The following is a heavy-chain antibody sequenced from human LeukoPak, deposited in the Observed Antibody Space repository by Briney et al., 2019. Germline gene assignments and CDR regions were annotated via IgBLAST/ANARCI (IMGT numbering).Heavy chain of an antibody. CDR1: GYTFTGYY. J-gene: IGHJ6*03. CDR3: ARSQSDYDSSGYEYYYYVDV. D-gene: IGHD3-22*01. CDR2: INPNSGGT. V-gene: IGHV1-2*02. Sequence: ASVKVSCKASGYTFTGYYMHWVRQAPGQGLEWMGWINPNSGGTNYAQKFQGRVTMTRDTSISTAYMELSRLRSDDTAVYYCARSQSDYDSSGYEYYYYVDVWGKGTTVTVSS.